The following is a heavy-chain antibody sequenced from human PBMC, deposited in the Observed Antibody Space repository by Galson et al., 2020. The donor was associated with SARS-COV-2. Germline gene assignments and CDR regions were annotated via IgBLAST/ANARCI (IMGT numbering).Heavy chain of an antibody. D-gene: IGHD6-13*01. CDR1: GDSIVSMRSSY. Sequence: SQTLSLTCTVSGDSIVSMRSSYWSWIRQSPGKGLEWIGYVYYSGSVLYSPSFASRISIPVNTSKNQVSLRLQSVTAADTAVYYCASDRGLATAGGMDVWGPGTAVTVSS. CDR2: VYYSGSV. J-gene: IGHJ6*02. V-gene: IGHV4-61*01. CDR3: ASDRGLATAGGMDV.